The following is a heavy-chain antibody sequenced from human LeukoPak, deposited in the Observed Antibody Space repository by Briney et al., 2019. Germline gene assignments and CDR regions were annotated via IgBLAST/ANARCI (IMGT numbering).Heavy chain of an antibody. D-gene: IGHD4-17*01. J-gene: IGHJ4*02. V-gene: IGHV3-7*01. CDR1: EFTFSSYW. CDR2: IKQDGGEK. CDR3: ARLGARQILEY. Sequence: GRSLRLSCAASEFTFSSYWMSWVRQAPGKGLEWVANIKQDGGEKYYLDSVKGRFTVSRDNAKNSLYLQMNSLRAEDTAVYYCARLGARQILEYWGQGTLVTVSS.